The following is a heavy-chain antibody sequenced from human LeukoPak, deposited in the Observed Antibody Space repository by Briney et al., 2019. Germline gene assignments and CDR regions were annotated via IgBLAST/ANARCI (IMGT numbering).Heavy chain of an antibody. J-gene: IGHJ6*02. CDR3: ARGGTTTTYGLDV. CDR2: IYYSGST. D-gene: IGHD4-17*01. CDR1: GGSISPYY. Sequence: PSETLSLTCTVSGGSISPYYWSWIRQSPGKGLEWIGFIYYSGSTNYNPSLKSRLTISLDTSKNQFSLRLSSVSAADTAVYYCARGGTTTTYGLDVWGQGTTVTVSS. V-gene: IGHV4-59*01.